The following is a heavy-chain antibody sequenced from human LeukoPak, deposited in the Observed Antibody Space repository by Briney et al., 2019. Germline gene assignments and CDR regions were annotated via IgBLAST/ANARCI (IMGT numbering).Heavy chain of an antibody. Sequence: QTGGSLRLSCAASGFTVSSNYMSWVRQAPGKGLEWVSVIYSGGSTYYADSVKGRFTISRDNSKNTLYLQMNSLRAEDTAVYYCASKSTMPWASFDYWGQGTLVTVSS. CDR1: GFTVSSNY. D-gene: IGHD2-2*01. CDR2: IYSGGST. CDR3: ASKSTMPWASFDY. V-gene: IGHV3-66*01. J-gene: IGHJ4*02.